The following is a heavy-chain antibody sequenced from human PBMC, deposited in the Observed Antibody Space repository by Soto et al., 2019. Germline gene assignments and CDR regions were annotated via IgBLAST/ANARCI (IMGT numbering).Heavy chain of an antibody. J-gene: IGHJ5*02. CDR1: GGSISSSSYY. D-gene: IGHD6-13*01. Sequence: SETLSLTCTVSGGSISSSSYYWGWIRRPPGKGLEWIGSIYYSGSTYYNPSLKSRVTISVDTSKNQFSLKLSSVTAADTAVYYCARLGLAAAGHNWFDPWGQGTLFTVSS. V-gene: IGHV4-39*01. CDR2: IYYSGST. CDR3: ARLGLAAAGHNWFDP.